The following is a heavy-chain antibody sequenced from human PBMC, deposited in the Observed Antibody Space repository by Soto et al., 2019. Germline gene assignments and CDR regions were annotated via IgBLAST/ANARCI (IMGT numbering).Heavy chain of an antibody. V-gene: IGHV3-30*18. Sequence: GGSLRLSCAASGFTFSSYGMHWVRQAPGKGLEWVALISYDGSNKYYADSVKGRFTISRDNSKNTLYLQMNSLRAEDTAVYYCANQLASFYFDYWGQGTLVTVSS. CDR2: ISYDGSNK. J-gene: IGHJ4*02. CDR3: ANQLASFYFDY. CDR1: GFTFSSYG. D-gene: IGHD3-10*01.